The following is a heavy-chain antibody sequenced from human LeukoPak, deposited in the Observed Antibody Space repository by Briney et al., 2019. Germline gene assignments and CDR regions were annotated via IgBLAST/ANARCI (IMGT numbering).Heavy chain of an antibody. CDR1: GVSISSSSYY. Sequence: PSETLSLTCTVSGVSISSSSYYWGWIRQPPGKGLEWIGSIYYSGSTYYNPSLKSRVTISVDSSKNQFSLKLSSVTAPDTAVYYCAIPRGYSYGYGEDYWGQGTLVTVSS. J-gene: IGHJ4*02. D-gene: IGHD5-18*01. V-gene: IGHV4-39*01. CDR3: AIPRGYSYGYGEDY. CDR2: IYYSGST.